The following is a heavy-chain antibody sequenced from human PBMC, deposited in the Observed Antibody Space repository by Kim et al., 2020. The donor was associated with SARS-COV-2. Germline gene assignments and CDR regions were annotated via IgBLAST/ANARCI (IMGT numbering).Heavy chain of an antibody. V-gene: IGHV4-31*02. D-gene: IGHD6-19*01. J-gene: IGHJ6*02. Sequence: RVTISVDTSKNQFSLKLSSVTAADTAVYYCARDLGQWLVRDYYYYGMDVWGQGTTVTVSS. CDR3: ARDLGQWLVRDYYYYGMDV.